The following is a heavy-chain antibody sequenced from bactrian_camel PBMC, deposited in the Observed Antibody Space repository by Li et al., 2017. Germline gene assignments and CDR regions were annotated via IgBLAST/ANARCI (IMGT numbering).Heavy chain of an antibody. CDR2: IDTLTGRT. V-gene: IGHV3-2*01. CDR1: GFTDSRYC. CDR3: AARKTWGPCLGWTDFDF. Sequence: HVQLVESGGGSAQAGGSLTLACEISGFTDSRYCMGWFRQAPGKAREEIASIDTLTGRTKYADSVKGRFTISEDNAKNTLYLQMNSLAPEDTAMYYCAARKTWGPCLGWTDFDFWGQGTQVTV. J-gene: IGHJ6*01. D-gene: IGHD5*01.